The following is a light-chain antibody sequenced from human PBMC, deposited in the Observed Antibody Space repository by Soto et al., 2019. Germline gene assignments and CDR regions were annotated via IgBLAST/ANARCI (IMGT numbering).Light chain of an antibody. V-gene: IGKV1-39*01. CDR1: QSISRY. CDR3: QQSHSTPWT. J-gene: IGKJ1*01. CDR2: GAS. Sequence: DIQMTQSPSSLSASVGDRVTITCRASQSISRYVNWYQQNPGKAPKLLIYGASSLHSGVPSRFSGSGSGTDFTLTISSLQPADFVIYYCQQSHSTPWTFGQGTKVEIK.